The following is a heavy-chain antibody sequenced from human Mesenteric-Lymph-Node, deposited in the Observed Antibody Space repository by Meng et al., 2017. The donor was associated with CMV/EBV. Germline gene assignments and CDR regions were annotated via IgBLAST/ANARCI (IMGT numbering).Heavy chain of an antibody. D-gene: IGHD3-16*01. CDR1: GFTVSSNY. V-gene: IGHV3-53*01. Sequence: GESLKISCAASGFTVSSNYMSWVRQAPGKGLEWVSIIYSNGGTYYADSVMGRFTISRDNSKNTLYLQMNSLRAEDTAVYYCAKGRVLSPFDYWGQGTLVTVSS. J-gene: IGHJ4*02. CDR3: AKGRVLSPFDY. CDR2: IYSNGGT.